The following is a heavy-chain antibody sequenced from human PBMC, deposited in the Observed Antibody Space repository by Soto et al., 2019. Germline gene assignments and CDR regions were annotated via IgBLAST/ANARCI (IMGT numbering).Heavy chain of an antibody. D-gene: IGHD3-10*01. CDR3: ARVWGGGFDF. J-gene: IGHJ3*01. V-gene: IGHV4-59*01. CDR2: IYYSGST. CDR1: GGSISSYY. Sequence: PSETLSLTCTVSGGSISSYYWSWIRQPPGKGLEWIGYIYYSGSTNYTPSLKSRVTISVDTSKNQFSLKLSSVTAADTAVYYCARVWGGGFDFWGQGTMVTVSS.